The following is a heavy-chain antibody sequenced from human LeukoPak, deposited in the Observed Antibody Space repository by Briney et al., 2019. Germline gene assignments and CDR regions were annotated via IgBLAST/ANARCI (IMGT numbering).Heavy chain of an antibody. D-gene: IGHD3-10*01. CDR1: GYTFTSFY. Sequence: VASVKVSCKASGYTFTSFYMQWVRQAPGQGLEWMGWINPNSGGTNYAQKFQGRVTMTRDTSISTAYMELSRLRSDDTAVYYCARGPRITMVRGVISYFDYWGQGTLVTVSS. V-gene: IGHV1-2*02. CDR2: INPNSGGT. J-gene: IGHJ4*02. CDR3: ARGPRITMVRGVISYFDY.